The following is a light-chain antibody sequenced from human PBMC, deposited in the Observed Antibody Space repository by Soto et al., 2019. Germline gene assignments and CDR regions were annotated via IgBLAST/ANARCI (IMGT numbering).Light chain of an antibody. CDR2: DAS. CDR1: QSVASSY. CDR3: QQYGSSPQT. Sequence: EVVLTQSPATLSLSPGERATLSCRASQSVASSYLAWYQQKAGQAPRLLIYDASTRATGITDRFSGSGSGTDFTLTISRLEPEDFAVYYCQQYGSSPQTFGQGTKVDIK. V-gene: IGKV3-20*01. J-gene: IGKJ1*01.